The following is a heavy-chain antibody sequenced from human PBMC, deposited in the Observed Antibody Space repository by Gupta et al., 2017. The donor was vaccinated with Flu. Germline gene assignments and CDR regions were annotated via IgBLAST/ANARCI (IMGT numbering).Heavy chain of an antibody. D-gene: IGHD1-26*01. V-gene: IGHV3-30*04. J-gene: IGHJ3*02. CDR3: VRSTGSYYGAFDI. CDR2: ISYDGSNK. CDR1: AFIFSSFA. Sequence: QVQLVESGGGVVQPGRSLRLSCAASAFIFSSFALHWVRQAPGKGLEWVAVISYDGSNKNYADSVKGRFTISRDNSMNTLYLQMNSLRPEDTALYYCVRSTGSYYGAFDIWGQGTMITVSS.